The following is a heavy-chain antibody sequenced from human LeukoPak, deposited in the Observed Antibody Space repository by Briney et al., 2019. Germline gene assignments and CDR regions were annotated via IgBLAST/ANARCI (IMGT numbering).Heavy chain of an antibody. J-gene: IGHJ5*02. CDR3: ARGVYP. V-gene: IGHV4-59*12. CDR2: IYYSGST. CDR1: GGSISNYY. Sequence: PSETLSLTCTVSGGSISNYYWSWIRQPPGKGLEWIGYIYYSGSTSYNPSLKSRVTISVDRSKNQFSLKLSSVTAADTAVYYCARGVYPWGQGTLVTVSS.